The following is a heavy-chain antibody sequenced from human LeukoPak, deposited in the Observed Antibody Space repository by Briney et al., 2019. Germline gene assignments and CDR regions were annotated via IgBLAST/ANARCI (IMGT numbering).Heavy chain of an antibody. Sequence: PSETLSLTCTVSGGSISSGGYYWSWIRQHPRKGLEWIGYIYYSGSTYYNPSLKSRVTISVDTSKNQFSLKLSSVTAADTAVYYCARDRDTAMAPGAFDIWGQGTMVTVSS. D-gene: IGHD5-18*01. CDR3: ARDRDTAMAPGAFDI. J-gene: IGHJ3*02. CDR1: GGSISSGGYY. V-gene: IGHV4-31*03. CDR2: IYYSGST.